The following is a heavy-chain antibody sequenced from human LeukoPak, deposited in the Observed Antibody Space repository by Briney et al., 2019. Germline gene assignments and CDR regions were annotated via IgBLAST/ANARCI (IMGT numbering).Heavy chain of an antibody. Sequence: GASVKVSCKASGYTFTSYDINWVRQATGQGLEWMGWMNPNSGNTGYAQKFQGRVTVTADESTSTAYMELSSLRSEDTAVYYCANVAAAGLYFDYWGQGTLVTVSS. CDR1: GYTFTSYD. V-gene: IGHV1-8*01. CDR3: ANVAAAGLYFDY. J-gene: IGHJ4*02. CDR2: MNPNSGNT. D-gene: IGHD6-13*01.